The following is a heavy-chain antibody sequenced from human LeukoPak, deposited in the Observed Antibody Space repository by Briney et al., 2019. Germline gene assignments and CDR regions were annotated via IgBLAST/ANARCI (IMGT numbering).Heavy chain of an antibody. CDR3: ARGRFLDAFDI. CDR1: GGSFSGYY. J-gene: IGHJ3*02. D-gene: IGHD3-3*01. V-gene: IGHV4-59*01. Sequence: SETLSLTCAVYGGSFSGYYWSWIRQPPGKGLEWIGYIYYSGSTKYKPSLKSRVTISVDTSKNQFSLKLSSVTAADMAVYYCARGRFLDAFDIWGQGTMVTVSS. CDR2: IYYSGST.